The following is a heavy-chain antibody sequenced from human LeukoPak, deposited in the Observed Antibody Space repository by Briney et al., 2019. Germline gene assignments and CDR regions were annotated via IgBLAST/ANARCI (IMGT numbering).Heavy chain of an antibody. CDR1: GGSFSGYY. J-gene: IGHJ6*02. D-gene: IGHD3-3*01. CDR3: ARVVITIFGVVMHYYYYGMDV. CDR2: INHSGST. Sequence: SETLSLTCAVYGGSFSGYYWSWIRQPPGKGLEWIGEINHSGSTNYNPSLKSRVTISVDTSKNQFSLRLSSVTAADTAVYYCARVVITIFGVVMHYYYYGMDVWGQGTTVTVSS. V-gene: IGHV4-34*01.